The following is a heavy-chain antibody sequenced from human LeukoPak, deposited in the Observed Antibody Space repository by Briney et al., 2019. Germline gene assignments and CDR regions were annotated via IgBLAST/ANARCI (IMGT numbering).Heavy chain of an antibody. CDR1: GGSISSYY. Sequence: PSETLSLTCTVSGGSISSYYWSWIRQPPGKGLEWSGEINHSGSTNYNPSLKSRVTISVDTSKNQFSLKLSSVTAADTAVYYCAGGPNSSSWYSYYYYYMDVWGKGTTVTVSS. CDR3: AGGPNSSSWYSYYYYYMDV. D-gene: IGHD6-13*01. CDR2: INHSGST. J-gene: IGHJ6*03. V-gene: IGHV4-34*01.